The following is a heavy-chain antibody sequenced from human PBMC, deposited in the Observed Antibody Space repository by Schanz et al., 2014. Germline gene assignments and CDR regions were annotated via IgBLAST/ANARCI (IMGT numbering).Heavy chain of an antibody. CDR2: INPNSGDT. V-gene: IGHV1-2*04. Sequence: QVQLVQSGAEVKKPGASVKVSCKASGYTTFTDYYIHWVRQAPGQGLEWMGWINPNSGDTNYAQKFQGWVTITADKSTFTAYMDVSSLRSEDTAVYYCASSGAGYSSSWDFDYWGQGTLVTVSS. J-gene: IGHJ4*02. D-gene: IGHD6-13*01. CDR1: GYTTFTDYY. CDR3: ASSGAGYSSSWDFDY.